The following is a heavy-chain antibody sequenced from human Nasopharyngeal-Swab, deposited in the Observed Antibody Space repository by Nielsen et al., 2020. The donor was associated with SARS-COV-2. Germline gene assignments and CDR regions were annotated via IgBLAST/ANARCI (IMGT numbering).Heavy chain of an antibody. CDR3: ARDRYDSSGPTIDY. D-gene: IGHD3-22*01. CDR2: MNPNSGNT. J-gene: IGHJ4*02. Sequence: ASVKVSCKASGYTFTSYDINWVRQATGQGLEWMGWMNPNSGNTGYAQKFQGRVTITRDTSASTAYMELSSLRSEDTAVYYCARDRYDSSGPTIDYWGQGTLVTVSS. CDR1: GYTFTSYD. V-gene: IGHV1-8*01.